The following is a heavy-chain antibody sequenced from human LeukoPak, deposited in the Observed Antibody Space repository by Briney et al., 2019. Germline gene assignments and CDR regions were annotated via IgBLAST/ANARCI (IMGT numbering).Heavy chain of an antibody. CDR3: VKDRAANLYGSGAFEY. CDR1: GFTFDDYG. J-gene: IGHJ4*02. V-gene: IGHV3-9*01. D-gene: IGHD3-10*01. Sequence: GGSLRLSCAASGFTFDDYGIHWVRQAPGKGLEWVSGIDWNSGAIGYADSVKGRFTISRDNAKNSLYLQMNSLRAEDTALYYCVKDRAANLYGSGAFEYCGQGTLVTVSS. CDR2: IDWNSGAI.